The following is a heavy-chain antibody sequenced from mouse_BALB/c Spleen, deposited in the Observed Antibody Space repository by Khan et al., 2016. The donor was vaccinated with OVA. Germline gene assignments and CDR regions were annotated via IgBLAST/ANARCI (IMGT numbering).Heavy chain of an antibody. CDR3: ARRNYFGYTFAY. V-gene: IGHV1-77*01. CDR2: ISPGSGDT. D-gene: IGHD1-2*01. Sequence: QVPLQQSGAELARPGASVKLSCKASGYTFTDYYINWVKQRTGQGLEWIGEISPGSGDTYYNEKFKGKATLTADKSSSTVYMQLSSLTAEASAVYFCARRNYFGYTFAYWGQGTLVTVSA. J-gene: IGHJ3*01. CDR1: GYTFTDYY.